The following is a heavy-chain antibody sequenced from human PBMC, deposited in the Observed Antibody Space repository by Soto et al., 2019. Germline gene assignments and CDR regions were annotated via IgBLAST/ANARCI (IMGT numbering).Heavy chain of an antibody. CDR3: ARVEDVVVIWGPQDY. D-gene: IGHD3-22*01. CDR2: ISSSSSYI. Sequence: GGSLRLSCAASGFTFSSYSMNWVRQAPGKGLEWVSSISSSSSYIYYADSVKGRFTISRDNAKNSLYLQMNSLRAEDTAVYYCARVEDVVVIWGPQDYWGQGTLVTVS. V-gene: IGHV3-21*01. J-gene: IGHJ4*02. CDR1: GFTFSSYS.